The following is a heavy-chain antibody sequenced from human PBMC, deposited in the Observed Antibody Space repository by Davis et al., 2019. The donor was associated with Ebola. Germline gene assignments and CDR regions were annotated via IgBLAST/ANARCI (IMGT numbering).Heavy chain of an antibody. CDR2: ISGSGGST. Sequence: GESLKISCAASGFTFSSYAMSWVRQAPGKGLEWVSAISGSGGSTYYADSVKGRFTISRDNSKNTLYLQRNSLRAEDTAVYYCARDARTDCGGDCYSDYYYGMGVWGQGTTVTVSS. CDR1: GFTFSSYA. J-gene: IGHJ6*02. CDR3: ARDARTDCGGDCYSDYYYGMGV. D-gene: IGHD2-21*01. V-gene: IGHV3-23*01.